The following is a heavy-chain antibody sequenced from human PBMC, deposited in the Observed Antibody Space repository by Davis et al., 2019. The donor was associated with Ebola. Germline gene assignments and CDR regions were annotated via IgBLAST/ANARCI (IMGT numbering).Heavy chain of an antibody. CDR3: ARGGVVTADDAFDI. V-gene: IGHV5-10-1*01. D-gene: IGHD2-21*02. CDR1: GYSFTSYW. CDR2: IDPGDSFT. J-gene: IGHJ3*02. Sequence: GESLKISCKGSGYSFTSYWISWVRQMPGKGLEWMGRIDPGDSFTYYSPSFRGHVSLSTDKSINTAYLQWSSLKASDTAMYYCARGGVVTADDAFDIWGQGTMVTVSS.